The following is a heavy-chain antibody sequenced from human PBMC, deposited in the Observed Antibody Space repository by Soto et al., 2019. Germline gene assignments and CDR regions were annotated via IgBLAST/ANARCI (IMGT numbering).Heavy chain of an antibody. CDR1: GGSLSGYY. D-gene: IGHD2-8*01. V-gene: IGHV4-59*12. J-gene: IGHJ4*02. CDR2: LHYTGTT. Sequence: SETLSLTCTVSGGSLSGYYWSWIRQPPGKGLEWVGYLHYTGTTNYNPSLKSRVTIFVDTSRNQFSLRLTSVTAADTAVYYCARRLVLVYGPFDHWGPGSLVT. CDR3: ARRLVLVYGPFDH.